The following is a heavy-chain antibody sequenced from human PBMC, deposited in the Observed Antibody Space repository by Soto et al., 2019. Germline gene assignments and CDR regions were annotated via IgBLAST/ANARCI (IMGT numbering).Heavy chain of an antibody. CDR2: ISAYNGNT. J-gene: IGHJ3*02. CDR1: GYTFTSYG. V-gene: IGHV1-18*01. D-gene: IGHD6-19*01. Sequence: QVQLVQSGAEVKKPGASVKVSCKASGYTFTSYGISWVRQAPGQGLEWMGWISAYNGNTNYAQKLQGRVTMTTDTSTSTDYMELRSLRSDDTAVYCCVRGLPFIAVAGTRAFDIWGQGTMVTVSS. CDR3: VRGLPFIAVAGTRAFDI.